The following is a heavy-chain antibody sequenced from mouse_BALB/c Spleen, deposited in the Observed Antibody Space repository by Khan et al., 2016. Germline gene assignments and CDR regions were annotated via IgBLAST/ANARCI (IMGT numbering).Heavy chain of an antibody. V-gene: IGHV1-80*01. J-gene: IGHJ3*01. CDR3: ARSTPFAS. CDR1: GYAFRGYW. Sequence: QVQLQESGAELVRPGYSVKISCKVSGYAFRGYWVNWGKQRPGQDLEWFVQIYHGGGNTNYNGKFKSRDTLTADKSYNTDYMQFSSLTSEDSAVNFCARSTPFASWGQGTLVTVSA. CDR2: IYHGGGNT.